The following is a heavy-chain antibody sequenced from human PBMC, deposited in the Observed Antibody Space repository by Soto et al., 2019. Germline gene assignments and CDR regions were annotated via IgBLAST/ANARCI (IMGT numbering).Heavy chain of an antibody. V-gene: IGHV3-11*01. CDR2: ISSSGSSI. D-gene: IGHD3-10*01. CDR1: GLTFSDCY. Sequence: QVQLVESGGGLVKPGGSLRLSCAASGLTFSDCYMNWIRQAPGKGLEWVSYISSSGSSINYAGSVKGRITISRDNAKNSLYRQMNSLRAEDRAMYYCARVRFGEWGYAMDVWGQGTTVTVSS. CDR3: ARVRFGEWGYAMDV. J-gene: IGHJ6*02.